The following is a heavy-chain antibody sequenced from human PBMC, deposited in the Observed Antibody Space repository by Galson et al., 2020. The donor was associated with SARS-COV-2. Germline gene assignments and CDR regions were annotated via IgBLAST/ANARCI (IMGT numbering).Heavy chain of an antibody. D-gene: IGHD6-19*01. CDR1: GFIFSDYA. Sequence: SLKISCSASGFIFSDYAMHWVRQAPRKGLEYVSALSSNGGTSFYRDSLNGRFTMSRDNSKNTFYLQMTSLTVEDTALYYCLAYSSTRDTYWGQGTLVTVSS. V-gene: IGHV3-64D*09. CDR3: LAYSSTRDTY. CDR2: LSSNGGTS. J-gene: IGHJ4*02.